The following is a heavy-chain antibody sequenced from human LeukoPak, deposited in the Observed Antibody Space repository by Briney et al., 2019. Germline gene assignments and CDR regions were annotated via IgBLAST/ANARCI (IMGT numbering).Heavy chain of an antibody. J-gene: IGHJ4*02. CDR1: GGSISSGGYY. D-gene: IGHD6-13*01. V-gene: IGHV4-30-2*01. CDR3: ARHTKIAAAGPMGYYFDY. CDR2: IYHSGST. Sequence: SSQTLSLTCTVSGGSISSGGYYWSWIRQPPGKGLEWIGYIYHSGSTYYNPSLKSRVTISVDRSKNQFSLKLSSVTAADTAVYYCARHTKIAAAGPMGYYFDYWGQGTLVTVSS.